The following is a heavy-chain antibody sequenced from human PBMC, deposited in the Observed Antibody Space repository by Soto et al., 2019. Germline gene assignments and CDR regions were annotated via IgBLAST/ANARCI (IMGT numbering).Heavy chain of an antibody. CDR2: ISYDGSNK. Sequence: QVQLVESGGGVVQPGRSLRLSCAASGFTFSSYGMHWVGQAPGKGLEWEAVISYDGSNKYYADSVKGRFTISRDNSKNTLYLQMNSLRAEDTAVYYCATSDFWSGYYAGAHYYYGMDVWGQGTTVTVSS. V-gene: IGHV3-30*03. J-gene: IGHJ6*02. D-gene: IGHD3-3*01. CDR1: GFTFSSYG. CDR3: ATSDFWSGYYAGAHYYYGMDV.